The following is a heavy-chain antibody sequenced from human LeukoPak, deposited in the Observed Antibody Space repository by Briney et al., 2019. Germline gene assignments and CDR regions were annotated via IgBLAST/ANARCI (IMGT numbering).Heavy chain of an antibody. D-gene: IGHD4-17*01. CDR3: ARDLAYGDSVGYFDY. J-gene: IGHJ4*02. CDR1: GFTFSSYG. CDR2: ISFDGSDK. Sequence: GGSLRLSCAVSGFTFSSYGIHWVRQAPGKGLEWVAVISFDGSDKYYGDSVKGRFTISRDNSKNTLYLQMNSLRAEDTAVYYCARDLAYGDSVGYFDYWGLGTLVTVSS. V-gene: IGHV3-30*03.